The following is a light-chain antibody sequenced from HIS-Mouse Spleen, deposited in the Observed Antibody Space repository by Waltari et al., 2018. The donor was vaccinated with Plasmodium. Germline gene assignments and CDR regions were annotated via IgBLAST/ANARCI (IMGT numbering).Light chain of an antibody. J-gene: IGLJ2*01. CDR1: KLGYKY. CDR3: QAWDSSTVV. CDR2: QDS. V-gene: IGLV3-1*01. Sequence: SYELTQPPSVSVSPGQTASITCSGDKLGYKYACWYQQKPGQSPVLVIYQDSKRPSGIPGRVSGSNSGNTATLTISGTQAMDEADYYCQAWDSSTVVFGGGNKLTVL.